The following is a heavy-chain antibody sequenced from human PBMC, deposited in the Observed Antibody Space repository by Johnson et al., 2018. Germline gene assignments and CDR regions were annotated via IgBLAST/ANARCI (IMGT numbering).Heavy chain of an antibody. CDR3: ARSLTMVRGIMGFDP. D-gene: IGHD3-10*01. Sequence: QVQLVQSGGGVVQXGRSLRLSCAASGFTFSSYAMHWVRQAPGKGLEWVASISYDGSNEYYADSVEGRFTISRDNSNNTLYLQMSCLRAEATAVYYCARSLTMVRGIMGFDPWGQGTLVTVSS. J-gene: IGHJ5*02. CDR2: ISYDGSNE. V-gene: IGHV3-30-3*01. CDR1: GFTFSSYA.